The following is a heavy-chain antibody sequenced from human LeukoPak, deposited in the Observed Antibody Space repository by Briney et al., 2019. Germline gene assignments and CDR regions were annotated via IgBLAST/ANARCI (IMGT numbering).Heavy chain of an antibody. CDR2: VSYSGTT. V-gene: IGHV4-39*01. D-gene: IGHD2-2*01. J-gene: IGHJ4*02. CDR3: AKLTCSSTFCPLDY. CDR1: GGSISSSSFF. Sequence: PSETLSLTCSVSGGSISSSSFFWAWIRQPPGKGLEWIGTVSYSGTTYYSPSLKSRVTISVDTSKNQFSLRLTSVTAADTALYYCAKLTCSSTFCPLDYWGQGTLVTVSS.